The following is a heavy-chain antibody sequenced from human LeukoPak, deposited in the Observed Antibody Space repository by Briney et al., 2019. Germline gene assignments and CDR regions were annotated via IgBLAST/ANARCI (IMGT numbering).Heavy chain of an antibody. Sequence: PGRSLRLSCAASGFTFDDYAMHWVRQAPGKGLEWVSGISWNSGTIAYADSVKGRFTISRDNAKNAAYLQINSLTVEDTAVYYCAAVSYLAFDIWGQGTMVTVSS. V-gene: IGHV3-9*01. CDR3: AAVSYLAFDI. CDR2: ISWNSGTI. CDR1: GFTFDDYA. J-gene: IGHJ3*02. D-gene: IGHD2-21*01.